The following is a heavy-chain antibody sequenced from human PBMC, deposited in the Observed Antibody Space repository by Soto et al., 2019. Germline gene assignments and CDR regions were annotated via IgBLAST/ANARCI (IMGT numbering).Heavy chain of an antibody. D-gene: IGHD3-22*01. Sequence: PGGSLRLSCAASGFTVSNYAMSWVRQAPGKGLEWVSSISGSDGSTYYADSVKGRFTISRHNSKNTLYLQMNSLRAEDTAVYYCARDPYYDSSGYLASNGMDVWGQGTTVTVSS. V-gene: IGHV3-23*01. CDR2: ISGSDGST. CDR1: GFTVSNYA. J-gene: IGHJ6*02. CDR3: ARDPYYDSSGYLASNGMDV.